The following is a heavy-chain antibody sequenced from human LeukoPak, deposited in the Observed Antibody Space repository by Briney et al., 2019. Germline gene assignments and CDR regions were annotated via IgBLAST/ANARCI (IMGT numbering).Heavy chain of an antibody. V-gene: IGHV3-9*01. CDR3: AKDPGLDSSGYYPFDY. CDR2: ISWNSGSI. CDR1: GFTFDDYA. Sequence: PGRSLRLSCAASGFTFDDYAMHWVRQAPGKGLEWVSGISWNSGSIGYADSVKGRFTISRDNPKNSLYLQMNSLRAEDTALYYCAKDPGLDSSGYYPFDYWGQGTLVTVSS. J-gene: IGHJ4*02. D-gene: IGHD3-22*01.